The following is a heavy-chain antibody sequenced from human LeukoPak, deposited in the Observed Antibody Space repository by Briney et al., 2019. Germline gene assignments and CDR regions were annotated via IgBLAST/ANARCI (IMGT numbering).Heavy chain of an antibody. Sequence: SETLSLTCTVSGGSISSSYYYWGWIRRPPGKGVEWIGSIYYSGSTDYNPTLKLRITIFVDTAKKQLSQKLRSVTAADTAVYYCSRLRDGGYSYGSLYHWGQGTLVTVS. CDR2: IYYSGST. CDR1: GGSISSSYYY. V-gene: IGHV4-39*01. CDR3: SRLRDGGYSYGSLYH. J-gene: IGHJ5*02. D-gene: IGHD5-18*01.